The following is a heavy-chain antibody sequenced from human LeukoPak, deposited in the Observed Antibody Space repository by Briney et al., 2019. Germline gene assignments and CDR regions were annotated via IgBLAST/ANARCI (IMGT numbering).Heavy chain of an antibody. V-gene: IGHV4-59*01. CDR3: AGAHSKTTVIRRCSDGMDV. Sequence: SETLSLTCTVSGGSISSYYWSWIRQPPAKGLEWIGYIYYSGSTNYNPSLNSRVTISGHTSKNQFSLKLSSVTAADTAVYYGAGAHSKTTVIRRCSDGMDVWGQGTTVTVSS. J-gene: IGHJ6*02. CDR2: IYYSGST. CDR1: GGSISSYY. D-gene: IGHD4-17*01.